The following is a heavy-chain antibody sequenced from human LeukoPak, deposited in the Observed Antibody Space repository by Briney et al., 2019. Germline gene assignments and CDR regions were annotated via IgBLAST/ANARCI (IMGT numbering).Heavy chain of an antibody. CDR2: ISWNSGSI. D-gene: IGHD3-22*01. J-gene: IGHJ4*02. V-gene: IGHV3-9*01. CDR1: GFTFDDYA. Sequence: SLRLSCAASGFTFDDYAMHWVRQAPGKGLEWVSGISWNSGSIGYADSVKGRFTISRDNAKNSLYLQMNSLSAEDTALYYCAKGGYDSSGYYRRLYYFDYWGQGTLVTVSS. CDR3: AKGGYDSSGYYRRLYYFDY.